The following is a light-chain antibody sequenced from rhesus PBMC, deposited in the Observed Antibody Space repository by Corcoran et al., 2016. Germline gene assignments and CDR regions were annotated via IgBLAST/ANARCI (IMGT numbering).Light chain of an antibody. CDR1: QDINSW. J-gene: IGKJ4*01. CDR3: QQYNSSPT. Sequence: DIQMTQSPSSLSASVGDTVTITCRASQDINSWLAWYQQKAGKAPKLRIYTASSLQSGVPSRFSGSGSATSFTLTISGLQSEDSATYYCQQYNSSPTFGGGTKVEIK. CDR2: TAS. V-gene: IGKV1-22*01.